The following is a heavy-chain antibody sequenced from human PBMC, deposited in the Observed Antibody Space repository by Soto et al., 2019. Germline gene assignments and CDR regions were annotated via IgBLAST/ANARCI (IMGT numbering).Heavy chain of an antibody. J-gene: IGHJ5*02. V-gene: IGHV1-2*04. CDR2: INPNSGGT. CDR1: GYTFTGYY. CDR3: ARVGAVAGPWKDGWFDP. Sequence: QVQLVQSGAEVKKPGASVKVSCKASGYTFTGYYIHWVRQAPGQGLEWMGWINPNSGGTNYAQKFQGWVPMTRDTSISTAYMELSRLRSDDTAVYYCARVGAVAGPWKDGWFDPWGQGTLVTVSS. D-gene: IGHD6-19*01.